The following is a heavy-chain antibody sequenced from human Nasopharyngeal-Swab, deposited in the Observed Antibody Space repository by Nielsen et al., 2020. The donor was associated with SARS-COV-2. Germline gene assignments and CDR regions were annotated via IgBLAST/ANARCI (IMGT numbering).Heavy chain of an antibody. CDR2: IYYSGST. V-gene: IGHV4-39*01. Sequence: SETLSLTCTVSGGSISSSSYYWGWIRQPPGKGLEWIGSIYYSGSTYYNPSLKSRATISVDTSKNQFSLKLSSVTAADTAVYYCAISRPNYYGSGSLFDYWGQGTLVTVSS. CDR3: AISRPNYYGSGSLFDY. D-gene: IGHD3-10*01. J-gene: IGHJ4*02. CDR1: GGSISSSSYY.